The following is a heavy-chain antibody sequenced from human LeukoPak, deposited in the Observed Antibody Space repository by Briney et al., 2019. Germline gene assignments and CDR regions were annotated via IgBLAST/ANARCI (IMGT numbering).Heavy chain of an antibody. CDR1: GGSFSGYY. J-gene: IGHJ4*02. Sequence: NTSETLSLTCAVYGGSFSGYYWSWIRQPPGKGLEWIWEINHSGSTNYNPSLKSRVTISVDTSKNQFSLKLSSVTAADTAVYYCARRSGVPAGFSFDYWGQGTLVTVSS. CDR2: INHSGST. CDR3: ARRSGVPAGFSFDY. D-gene: IGHD2-2*01. V-gene: IGHV4-34*01.